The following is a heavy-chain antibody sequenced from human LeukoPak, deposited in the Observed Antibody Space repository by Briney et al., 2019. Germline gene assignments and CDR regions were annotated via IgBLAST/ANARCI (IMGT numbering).Heavy chain of an antibody. J-gene: IGHJ4*02. D-gene: IGHD4-17*01. CDR1: GGSISSSNW. Sequence: PSETLSLTCAVSGGSISSSNWWSWVRQPPGKGLEWMGEIYHSGSTNYNPSLKSRVTMSVDTSKNQFSLKLSSVTAADTAVYFCARDRSVNYGNSWIDYWGQGTLVTVSS. V-gene: IGHV4-4*02. CDR3: ARDRSVNYGNSWIDY. CDR2: IYHSGST.